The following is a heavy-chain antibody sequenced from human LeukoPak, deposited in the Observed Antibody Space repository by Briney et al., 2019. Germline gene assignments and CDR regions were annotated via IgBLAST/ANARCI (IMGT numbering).Heavy chain of an antibody. D-gene: IGHD1-26*01. V-gene: IGHV3-23*01. J-gene: IGHJ4*02. Sequence: GGSLRLSCAVSGFTFSTYDMSWVRQAPGKGLKWVSAISGSGGSTYYADSVKGRFTISRDNSKNTLYLQLKSLRAEDTAVYYCAKDSSSGTYFDYWGQGTLVTVSS. CDR1: GFTFSTYD. CDR2: ISGSGGST. CDR3: AKDSSSGTYFDY.